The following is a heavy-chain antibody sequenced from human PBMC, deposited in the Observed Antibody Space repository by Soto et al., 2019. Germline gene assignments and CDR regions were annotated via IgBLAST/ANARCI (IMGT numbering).Heavy chain of an antibody. CDR3: ATIQLRHFDWFGAFDI. V-gene: IGHV1-69*06. J-gene: IGHJ3*02. CDR2: IIPIFGTA. D-gene: IGHD3-9*01. Sequence: ASVKVSCKASGGTFSSYAISWVRQAPGQGLEWMGGIIPIFGTANYAQKFQGRVTITADKSTSTAYMELSSLRSEDTAVYYCATIQLRHFDWFGAFDIWGQGTMVTVSS. CDR1: GGTFSSYA.